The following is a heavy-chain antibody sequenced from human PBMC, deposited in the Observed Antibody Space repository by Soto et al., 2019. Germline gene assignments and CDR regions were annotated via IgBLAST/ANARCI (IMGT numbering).Heavy chain of an antibody. J-gene: IGHJ3*02. D-gene: IGHD3-3*01. V-gene: IGHV3-11*01. CDR3: AKKAQRNRLXRFLESWIHDAFDI. Sequence: GGSLRLSCAASGFTFSDYYMSWIRQAPGKGLEWVSYISGSGSTIYYADSVKGRFTISRDNSKNTLYLQMNSLRAEDTAVYYCAKKAQRNRLXRFLESWIHDAFDIWGQGTMVTVSS. CDR1: GFTFSDYY. CDR2: ISGSGSTI.